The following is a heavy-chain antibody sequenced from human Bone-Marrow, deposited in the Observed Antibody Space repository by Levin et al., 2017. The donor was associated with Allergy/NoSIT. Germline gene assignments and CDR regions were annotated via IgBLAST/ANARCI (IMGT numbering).Heavy chain of an antibody. J-gene: IGHJ4*02. Sequence: GGSLRLSCKTSGFNFGDYTMSWFRQAPGMGLEWVGFVTYKALGGTTNYAASVNGRFIISRDDSKTTAYLQMNNLQTADTAVYFCSRDSYGYSPGADTFDCWGQGTLVTVSS. CDR2: VTYKALGGTT. D-gene: IGHD5-24*01. CDR3: SRDSYGYSPGADTFDC. V-gene: IGHV3-49*03. CDR1: GFNFGDYT.